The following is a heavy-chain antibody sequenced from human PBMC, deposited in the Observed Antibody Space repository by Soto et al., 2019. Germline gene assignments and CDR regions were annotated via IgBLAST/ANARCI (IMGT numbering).Heavy chain of an antibody. CDR1: GYTFTSYD. D-gene: IGHD5-12*01. CDR3: ARALGYSGYAGMDV. V-gene: IGHV1-18*01. Sequence: GASVKVSCKASGYTFTSYDINWVRQATGQGLEWMGWISPDNGNTNYAQKLQGRVTMTTDTSTSTAYMELRSLRSDDTAVYYCARALGYSGYAGMDVWGQGTTVTVSS. CDR2: ISPDNGNT. J-gene: IGHJ6*02.